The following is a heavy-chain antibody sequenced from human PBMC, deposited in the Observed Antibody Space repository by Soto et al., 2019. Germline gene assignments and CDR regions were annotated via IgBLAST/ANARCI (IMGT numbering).Heavy chain of an antibody. J-gene: IGHJ5*02. CDR2: INPDNGNT. CDR3: ARGIATGQLDP. V-gene: IGHV1-3*01. D-gene: IGHD2-15*01. CDR1: GYTLTRYT. Sequence: ASVKVSCKASGYTLTRYTVNWVRQAPGQRLEWMGWINPDNGNTKSSQKFQDRVIITRDTSASTAYMDLSSLRSEDTAVYYCARGIATGQLDPWGQGTLVTVSA.